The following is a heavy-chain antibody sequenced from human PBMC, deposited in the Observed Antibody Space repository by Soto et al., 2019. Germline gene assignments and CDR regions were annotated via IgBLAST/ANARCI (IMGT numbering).Heavy chain of an antibody. V-gene: IGHV4-61*05. CDR2: IYYSGST. Sequence: SETLSLTCTVSGGSITSSSYYWSWIRQPPGKGLEWIGYIYYSGSTNYNPSLKSRVTISVDTSKNQFSLKLSSVTAADTAVYYCARRYGSSFDYWGQGTLVTVSS. J-gene: IGHJ4*02. D-gene: IGHD6-13*01. CDR3: ARRYGSSFDY. CDR1: GGSITSSSYY.